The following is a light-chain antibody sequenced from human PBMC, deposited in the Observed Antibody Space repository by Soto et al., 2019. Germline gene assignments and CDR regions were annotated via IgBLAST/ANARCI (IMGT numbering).Light chain of an antibody. V-gene: IGLV2-14*01. CDR2: DVS. Sequence: QSVLTQPASVSGSPGQPITISCTGTSSDIGAYSYVSWYQQLPGKAPKLVIFDVSNRPSGVSDRFSGSKSGNTASLTISGLQPEDEADYYCSSCTRSSSYVFGTRTKVTVL. CDR1: SSDIGAYSY. CDR3: SSCTRSSSYV. J-gene: IGLJ1*01.